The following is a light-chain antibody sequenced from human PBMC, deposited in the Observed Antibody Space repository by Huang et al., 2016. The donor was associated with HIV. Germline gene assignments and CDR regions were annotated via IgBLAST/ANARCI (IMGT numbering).Light chain of an antibody. CDR2: ATS. V-gene: IGKV1-NL1*01. J-gene: IGKJ1*01. Sequence: DIQMTQSPSSLSASVGDRVTITCRASQGIGNSLAWYQQKPGKAPRLLLYATSTLESGVPSRFSGSGSGTHYTLTINTLQPEDIASYCCQQYHSLPWTFGQGTKVEIK. CDR1: QGIGNS. CDR3: QQYHSLPWT.